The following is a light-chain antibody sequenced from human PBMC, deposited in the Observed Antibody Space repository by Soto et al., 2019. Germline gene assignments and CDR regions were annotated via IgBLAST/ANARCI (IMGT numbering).Light chain of an antibody. Sequence: QCALTQPRSVYGSPGQSVTISCTGTSSDVGGYNYVSWYQQHPGKAPKLMIYDVSKRPSGVPDRFSGSKSGNTASLTISGLQAEDEADYYCCSYAGSYTLVFGGGTKLTVL. CDR3: CSYAGSYTLV. J-gene: IGLJ2*01. CDR1: SSDVGGYNY. CDR2: DVS. V-gene: IGLV2-11*01.